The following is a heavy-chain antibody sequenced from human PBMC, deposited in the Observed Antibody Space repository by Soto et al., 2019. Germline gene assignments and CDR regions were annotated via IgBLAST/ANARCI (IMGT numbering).Heavy chain of an antibody. V-gene: IGHV4-39*01. Sequence: QLQLQESGPGPVKPSETLSLTCTVSGGSISSSSYYWGWIRQPPGKGLEWIGSIYYSGSTYYNPSLKSRVPISVDTSKNQFSLKLSSVTASDTAVYYCAKGSIVVVVAATPGGFDPWGQGTLVTVSS. D-gene: IGHD2-15*01. CDR1: GGSISSSSYY. CDR3: AKGSIVVVVAATPGGFDP. J-gene: IGHJ5*02. CDR2: IYYSGST.